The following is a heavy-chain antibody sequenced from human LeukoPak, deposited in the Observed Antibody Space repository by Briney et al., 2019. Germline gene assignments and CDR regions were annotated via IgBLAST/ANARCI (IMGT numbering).Heavy chain of an antibody. Sequence: PGGSLRLSCAASGFTFSSYVMHWVRQAPGKGLEWVAIISYDGSNEYYADSVKGRFTISRDNSKNTLYLQMNSLRAEDTAVYYCASPVVVAATRVLNWGQGTLVTVSS. CDR2: ISYDGSNE. J-gene: IGHJ4*02. CDR1: GFTFSSYV. V-gene: IGHV3-30*04. D-gene: IGHD2-15*01. CDR3: ASPVVVAATRVLN.